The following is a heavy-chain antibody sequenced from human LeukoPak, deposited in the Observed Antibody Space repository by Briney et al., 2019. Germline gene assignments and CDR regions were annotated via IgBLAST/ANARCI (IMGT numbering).Heavy chain of an antibody. J-gene: IGHJ4*02. D-gene: IGHD3-10*01. CDR1: GGSFSGYY. CDR2: INHSGST. Sequence: SETLSLTCAVYGGSFSGYYWSWIRQPPGKGLEWIGEINHSGSTNYNPSLKSRVTISVDTSKNQFSLKLSSVTAADTAVYYCARDAYYYGSGSYSARPHYFDYWGQGTLVTVSP. CDR3: ARDAYYYGSGSYSARPHYFDY. V-gene: IGHV4-34*01.